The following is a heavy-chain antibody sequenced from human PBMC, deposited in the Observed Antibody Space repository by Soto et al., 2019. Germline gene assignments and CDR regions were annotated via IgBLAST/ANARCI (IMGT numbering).Heavy chain of an antibody. J-gene: IGHJ3*02. Sequence: GGSLRLSCAASGFTFSSYWMSWVRQAPGKGLEWVANIKQDGSEKYYVDSVKGRFTISRDNAKNSLYLQMNSLRAEDTAVYYCARDRGIVVVPAALHDAFDIWGQGTMVTVSS. D-gene: IGHD2-2*01. V-gene: IGHV3-7*01. CDR1: GFTFSSYW. CDR3: ARDRGIVVVPAALHDAFDI. CDR2: IKQDGSEK.